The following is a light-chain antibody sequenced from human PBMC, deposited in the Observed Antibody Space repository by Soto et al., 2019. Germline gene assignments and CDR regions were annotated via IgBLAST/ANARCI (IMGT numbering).Light chain of an antibody. CDR2: DAS. Sequence: DIQMTQSPSTLSASVGDRVTITCRASQSISSWLAWYQQKPGKAPKLLIYDASSLESGVPSRFSGSGSGKEFTLTISSLQPDDVATYYCQQYNSYWTFGQGTKVEIK. V-gene: IGKV1-5*01. J-gene: IGKJ1*01. CDR3: QQYNSYWT. CDR1: QSISSW.